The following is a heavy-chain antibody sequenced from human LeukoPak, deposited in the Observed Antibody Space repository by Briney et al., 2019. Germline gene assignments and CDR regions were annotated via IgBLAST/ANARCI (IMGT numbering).Heavy chain of an antibody. CDR3: ARPKSGSGDAIDI. CDR2: IYYSGST. Sequence: SETLSLTCTVSGGSISSGDYYWSWIRQPPGKGLEWIGYIYYSGSTYYNPSLKSRVTISVDTSKNQFSLKLSSVTAADTAVYYCARPKSGSGDAIDIWGQGTMVTVSS. D-gene: IGHD3-10*01. CDR1: GGSISSGDYY. J-gene: IGHJ3*02. V-gene: IGHV4-30-4*08.